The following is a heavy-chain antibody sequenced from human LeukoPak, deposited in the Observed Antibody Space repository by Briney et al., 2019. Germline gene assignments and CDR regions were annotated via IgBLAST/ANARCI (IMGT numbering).Heavy chain of an antibody. V-gene: IGHV3-53*01. D-gene: IGHD3-10*01. CDR1: GFTVSSNY. CDR3: ARVRGVVAWDL. Sequence: GGSLRLSCAASGFTVSSNYMSWVRQAPGKGLEWVSVIYSGGSTYYADSVKGRFTISRDNSKNTLYLQMNSLRAEDTAVYCCARVRGVVAWDLWGRGTLVTVSS. CDR2: IYSGGST. J-gene: IGHJ2*01.